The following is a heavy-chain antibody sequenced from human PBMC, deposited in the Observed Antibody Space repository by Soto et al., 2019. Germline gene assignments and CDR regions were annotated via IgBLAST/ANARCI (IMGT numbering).Heavy chain of an antibody. J-gene: IGHJ4*02. V-gene: IGHV3-30*18. Sequence: VQLAESGGGVVQPGRSLRLSCIGSGFRFSDYGMHWVRQAPGKGLEWVAMMSFDGTYKYSADSVKGRFIISRDNSKNTLFLQMNSLRAEDTAVYYCAKDRRDGEYNSVYDFWGQGTLVTVSS. CDR1: GFRFSDYG. CDR3: AKDRRDGEYNSVYDF. D-gene: IGHD4-17*01. CDR2: MSFDGTYK.